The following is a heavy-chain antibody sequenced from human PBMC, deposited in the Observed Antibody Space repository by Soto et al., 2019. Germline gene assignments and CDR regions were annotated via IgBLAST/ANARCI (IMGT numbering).Heavy chain of an antibody. D-gene: IGHD2-2*03. J-gene: IGHJ4*02. V-gene: IGHV3-23*01. Sequence: EVQLLESGGGLVQPGGSLRLSCAASGFTFSSYAMSWVRQAPGKGLEWVSAISGSGGSTYYADSVKGRFTISRDNSKNTLYQQMNSLRAEDTAVYYCAKEGGYCSSTSCYGRVYYWGQGTLVTVSS. CDR1: GFTFSSYA. CDR2: ISGSGGST. CDR3: AKEGGYCSSTSCYGRVYY.